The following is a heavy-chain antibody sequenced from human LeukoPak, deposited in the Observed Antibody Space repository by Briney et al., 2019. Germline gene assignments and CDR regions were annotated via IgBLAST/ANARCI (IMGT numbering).Heavy chain of an antibody. Sequence: SVKVSCKASGGTSGIYAINWVRQAPGQGLEWMGRIIPRLGKTNYTQKFQGRVTITADTSTHTAYMELSSLRSEDTAVYYCARGGDFVLVRGIIINDFEHWGQGTHVTVSS. CDR1: GGTSGIYA. V-gene: IGHV1-69*04. CDR2: IIPRLGKT. CDR3: ARGGDFVLVRGIIINDFEH. D-gene: IGHD3-10*01. J-gene: IGHJ4*02.